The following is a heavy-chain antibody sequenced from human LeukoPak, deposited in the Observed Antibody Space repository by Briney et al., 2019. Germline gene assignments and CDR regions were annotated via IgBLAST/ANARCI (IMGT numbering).Heavy chain of an antibody. CDR2: INHSGST. Sequence: SETLSLTCAVYGGSFSGYYWSWIRQPPGKGLVWIGEINHSGSTNYNPSLKSRVTISVDTSKNQFSLKLSSVTAADTAVYYCARSPNSVHIDYWGQGTLVTVSS. CDR3: ARSPNSVHIDY. D-gene: IGHD1-1*01. J-gene: IGHJ4*02. V-gene: IGHV4-34*01. CDR1: GGSFSGYY.